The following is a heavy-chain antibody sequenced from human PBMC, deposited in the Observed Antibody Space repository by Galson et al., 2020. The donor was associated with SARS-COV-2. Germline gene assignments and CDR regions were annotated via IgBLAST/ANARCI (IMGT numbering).Heavy chain of an antibody. CDR2: ISYDGSNK. CDR3: ASPRGSGSYYIDYFDY. D-gene: IGHD3-10*01. V-gene: IGHV3-30*03. Sequence: GESLKISCAASGFTFSSYGMHWVRQAPGKGLEWVAVISYDGSNKYYADSVKGRFTISRDNSKNTLYLQMNSLRAEDTAVYYCASPRGSGSYYIDYFDYWGQGTLVTVSS. J-gene: IGHJ4*02. CDR1: GFTFSSYG.